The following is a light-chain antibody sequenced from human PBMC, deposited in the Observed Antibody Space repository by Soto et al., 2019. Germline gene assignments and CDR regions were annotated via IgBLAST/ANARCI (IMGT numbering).Light chain of an antibody. CDR3: QQYKSYSLT. CDR1: QSISSW. V-gene: IGKV1-5*01. J-gene: IGKJ4*01. CDR2: DAS. Sequence: DIQMTQSPSTLSVSVVDRCTITCRASQSISSWLAWYQQKPGKAPKLLIYDASSLESGVPSRFSGSGSGTEFTLAISSLQADDFATYYCQQYKSYSLTFGGGTKVDIK.